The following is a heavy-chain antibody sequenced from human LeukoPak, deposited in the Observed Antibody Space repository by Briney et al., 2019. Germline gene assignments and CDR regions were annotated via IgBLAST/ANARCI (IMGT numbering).Heavy chain of an antibody. CDR1: GFPFSTYG. J-gene: IGHJ4*02. CDR3: AKRGYCSSTSCYTVGD. V-gene: IGHV3-30*02. Sequence: GGSLRLSCAASGFPFSTYGIHWVRQAPGKGLEWVAVIWYDGSNKYYADSVKGRFTISRDNSKNTLYLQMNSLRAEDTAVYYCAKRGYCSSTSCYTVGDWGQGTLVTVSS. CDR2: IWYDGSNK. D-gene: IGHD2-2*02.